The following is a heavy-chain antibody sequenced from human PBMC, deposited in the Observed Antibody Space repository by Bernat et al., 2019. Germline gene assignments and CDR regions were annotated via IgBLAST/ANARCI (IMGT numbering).Heavy chain of an antibody. V-gene: IGHV3-15*01. J-gene: IGHJ5*02. CDR2: IKSKVEGGTI. Sequence: EVQLVESGGGLVKPGGSLRLSCAVSGFTFSTAWMTWVRQAPGKGLEWVGRIKSKVEGGTIDYAAPVKGRFTISRDDSRNTLYLQMNSLKTEDTGVYYCTTVNTRWFDAWGQGTLVTVSS. CDR1: GFTFSTAW. CDR3: TTVNTRWFDA.